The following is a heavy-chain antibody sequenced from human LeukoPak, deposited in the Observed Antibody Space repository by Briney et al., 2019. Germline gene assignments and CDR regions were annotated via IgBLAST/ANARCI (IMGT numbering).Heavy chain of an antibody. CDR1: GFTFSSYG. CDR2: ISYDGSNK. Sequence: GGSLRLSCAASGFTFSSYGMHWVRQAPGKGLEWVAVISYDGSNKYYADSVKGRFTISRDNSKNTLYLQMNSLRAEDTAVYYCAKGSYCSGGSCYNSPFDYWGQGTLVTVSS. J-gene: IGHJ4*02. CDR3: AKGSYCSGGSCYNSPFDY. D-gene: IGHD2-15*01. V-gene: IGHV3-30*18.